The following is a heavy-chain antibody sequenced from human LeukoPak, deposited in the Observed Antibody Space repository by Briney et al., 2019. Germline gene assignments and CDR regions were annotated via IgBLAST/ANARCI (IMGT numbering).Heavy chain of an antibody. CDR2: ISGSGGST. CDR3: AKDFTYSGSYYDY. V-gene: IGHV3-23*01. CDR1: GFTFSSYW. D-gene: IGHD1-26*01. J-gene: IGHJ4*02. Sequence: GGSLRFSCAASGFTFSSYWMSWVRQAPGKGLEWVSAISGSGGSTYYADSVKGRFTISRDNSKNTLYLQMNSLRAEDTAVYYCAKDFTYSGSYYDYWGQGTLVTVSS.